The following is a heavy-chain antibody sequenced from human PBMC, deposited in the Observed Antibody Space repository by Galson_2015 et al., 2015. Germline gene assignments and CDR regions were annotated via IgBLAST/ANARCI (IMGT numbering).Heavy chain of an antibody. D-gene: IGHD6-19*01. J-gene: IGHJ4*02. Sequence: SLRLSCAASGFTFSSYWMSWVRQAPGKGLEWVADIKHDGSEKYYADSVKGRFTISRDNAKNTLYLQMNSLRAEDTAVYYCAKNRAGWYSRGGSNSWGQGTLVTVSS. CDR2: IKHDGSEK. CDR1: GFTFSSYW. CDR3: AKNRAGWYSRGGSNS. V-gene: IGHV3-7*01.